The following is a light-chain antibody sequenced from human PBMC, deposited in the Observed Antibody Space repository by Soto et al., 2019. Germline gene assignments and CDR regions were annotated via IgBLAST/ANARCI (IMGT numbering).Light chain of an antibody. CDR3: QYYGRSSWT. J-gene: IGKJ1*01. CDR2: GAS. V-gene: IGKV3-20*01. Sequence: DIDLTQSPGTLSLSPGERGTLACRASQTVRSSFVAWYQQKPGQAPRLLIYGASTRAAGLPDRFSGSGSGTDFTLIINSLEPEDLGIYYCQYYGRSSWTFGQGTKVEIK. CDR1: QTVRSSF.